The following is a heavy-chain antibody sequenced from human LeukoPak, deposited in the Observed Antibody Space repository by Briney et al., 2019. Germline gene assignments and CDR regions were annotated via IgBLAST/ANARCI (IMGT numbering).Heavy chain of an antibody. J-gene: IGHJ4*02. Sequence: SETLSLTCTVSGGSISSSSYYWGWIRQPPGKGLEWIGSVYYSGSTYYNPSLKSRVTISVDTSKSQFSLKLSSVTAADTAVYYCARDAWGSFDYWGQGTLVTVSS. CDR2: VYYSGST. CDR1: GGSISSSSYY. D-gene: IGHD3-16*01. CDR3: ARDAWGSFDY. V-gene: IGHV4-39*07.